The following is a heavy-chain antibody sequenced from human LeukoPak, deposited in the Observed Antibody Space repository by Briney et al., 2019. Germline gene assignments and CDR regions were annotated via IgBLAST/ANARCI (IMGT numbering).Heavy chain of an antibody. CDR1: GFTFSSYA. CDR2: MGGSSGST. D-gene: IGHD2-2*01. CDR3: AKGLICRSTSCSSGRYFDL. J-gene: IGHJ2*01. V-gene: IGHV3-23*01. Sequence: GGSLRLSCAASGFTFSSYAMSWVRQAPGKGLEWVSAMGGSSGSTYYADSVKGRFTISRDNSKNTLYLQMNSLRAEDTAVYYCAKGLICRSTSCSSGRYFDLWGRGTLVTVSS.